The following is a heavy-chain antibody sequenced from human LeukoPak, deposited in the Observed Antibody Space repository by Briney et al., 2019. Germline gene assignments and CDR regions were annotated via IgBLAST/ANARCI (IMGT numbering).Heavy chain of an antibody. Sequence: GGSLRLSCAASGFTFSSYAMSWVRQAPGKGLEWVSVIYSGGSTYYADSVKGRFTVSRDSSKNTLYLQMNSLRAEDTAVYYCAKHLTYYGMDVWGQGTTVTVSS. J-gene: IGHJ6*02. CDR1: GFTFSSYA. CDR3: AKHLTYYGMDV. CDR2: IYSGGST. V-gene: IGHV3-23*03.